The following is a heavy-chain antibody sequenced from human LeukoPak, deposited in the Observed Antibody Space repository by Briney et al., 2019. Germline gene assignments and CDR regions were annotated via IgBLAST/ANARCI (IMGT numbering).Heavy chain of an antibody. Sequence: ASEKVSCKASGYTFTSYGISWVRQAPGQGLEWMGWISAYNGNTNYAQKLQGRVTMTTDTSTSTAYMELRSLRSDDTAVYYCASGGAVAGDYYYGMDVWGQGTTVTVSS. D-gene: IGHD6-19*01. CDR2: ISAYNGNT. V-gene: IGHV1-18*01. CDR3: ASGGAVAGDYYYGMDV. CDR1: GYTFTSYG. J-gene: IGHJ6*02.